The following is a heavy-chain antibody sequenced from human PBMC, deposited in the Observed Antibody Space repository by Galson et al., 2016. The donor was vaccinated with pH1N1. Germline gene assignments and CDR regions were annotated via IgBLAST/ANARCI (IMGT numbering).Heavy chain of an antibody. CDR1: GYRFDNYF. D-gene: IGHD4-17*01. J-gene: IGHJ4*02. Sequence: LVKVSCKASGYRFDNYFLHWVRQAPGQGVEWMGWINPNGGATNYAQKFQGRVTLTRDTSINTGFMELRGLTSDDTAVYFCAREGGVNGDYVFSYWGQGSLVIVSS. CDR3: AREGGVNGDYVFSY. CDR2: INPNGGAT. V-gene: IGHV1-2*02.